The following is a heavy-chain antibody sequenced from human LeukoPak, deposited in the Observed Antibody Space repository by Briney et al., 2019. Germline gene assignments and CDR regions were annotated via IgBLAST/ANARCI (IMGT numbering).Heavy chain of an antibody. V-gene: IGHV4-34*01. CDR3: ARGPRRIAVAGTFDY. D-gene: IGHD6-19*01. CDR1: GGSFSGYY. CDR2: INHSGST. Sequence: PSETLSLTYAVYGGSFSGYYWSWIRQPPGKGLEWIGEINHSGSTNYNPSLKSRVTISVDTSKNQFSLKLSSVTAADTAVYYCARGPRRIAVAGTFDYWGQGTLVTVSS. J-gene: IGHJ4*02.